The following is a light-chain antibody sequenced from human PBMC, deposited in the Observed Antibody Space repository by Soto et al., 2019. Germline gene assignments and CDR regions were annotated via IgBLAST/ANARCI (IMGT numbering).Light chain of an antibody. V-gene: IGKV3-20*01. CDR2: GAS. CDR1: HNISSTY. Sequence: EVVLTQSPGTLSLSPGEGATLSCRASHNISSTYLAWYQQKPGQAPRLLIYGASSRAPGIPDRFSGSGSGTDFTLTVSRLEPEDFAVFDCQHCGSLMNTFGQGTRLDSK. J-gene: IGKJ2*01. CDR3: QHCGSLMNT.